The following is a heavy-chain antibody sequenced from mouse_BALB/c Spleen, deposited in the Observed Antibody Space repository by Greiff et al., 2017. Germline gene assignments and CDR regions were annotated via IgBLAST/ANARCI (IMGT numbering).Heavy chain of an antibody. D-gene: IGHD2-1*01. J-gene: IGHJ3*01. Sequence: SGPELVKPGASVKMSCKASGYTFTSYVMHWVKQKPGQGLEWIGYINPYNDGTKYNEKFKGKATLTSDKSSSTAYMELSSLTSEDSAVYYCAREGYGNYPWFAYWGQGTLVTVSA. CDR1: GYTFTSYV. CDR2: INPYNDGT. V-gene: IGHV1-14*01. CDR3: AREGYGNYPWFAY.